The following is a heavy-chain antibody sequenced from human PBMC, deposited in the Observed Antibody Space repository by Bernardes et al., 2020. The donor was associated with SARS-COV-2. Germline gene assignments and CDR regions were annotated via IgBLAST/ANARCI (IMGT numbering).Heavy chain of an antibody. D-gene: IGHD5-18*01. J-gene: IGHJ5*02. CDR2: ISADSVNT. V-gene: IGHV1-18*01. CDR1: GYTFTSYG. Sequence: VKVPCKASGYTFTSYGISWVRQAPGQELEWMGWISADSVNTDYAEKFQGRVTMTTDTSTSTAYMELRRLRSDDTAVYYCATVVGYTYGGGWFDPWGQGTLVIVSS. CDR3: ATVVGYTYGGGWFDP.